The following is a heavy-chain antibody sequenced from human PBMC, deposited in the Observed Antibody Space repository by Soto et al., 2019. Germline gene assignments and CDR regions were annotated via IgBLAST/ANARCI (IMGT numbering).Heavy chain of an antibody. V-gene: IGHV4-31*03. CDR1: GGSISSGGYY. CDR2: IYYSGST. CDR3: ARDQSTAFDI. D-gene: IGHD4-4*01. J-gene: IGHJ3*02. Sequence: SETLSLTCTVSGGSISSGGYYWSWIRQHPGKGLEWIGYIYYSGSTYYNPSLKSRVTISVDTSKNQFSLKLSSVTAADTAVYYCARDQSTAFDIWGQGTMVTVSS.